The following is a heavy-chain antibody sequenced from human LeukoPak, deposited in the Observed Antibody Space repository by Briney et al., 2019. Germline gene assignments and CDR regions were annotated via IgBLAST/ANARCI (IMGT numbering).Heavy chain of an antibody. J-gene: IGHJ4*02. D-gene: IGHD2-2*01. CDR2: IYYSGST. CDR3: ARLTARRGIVVVPAAIDY. CDR1: GGSISSYY. V-gene: IGHV4-59*08. Sequence: SETLSLTCTVSGGSISSYYWSWIRQPPGKGLEWIGYIYYSGSTNYNPSLKSRVTISVATSKNQFSLKLSSVTAADTAVYYCARLTARRGIVVVPAAIDYWGQGTLVTVSS.